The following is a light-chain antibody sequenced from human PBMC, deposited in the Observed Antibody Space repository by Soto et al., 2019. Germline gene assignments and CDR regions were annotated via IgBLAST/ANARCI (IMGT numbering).Light chain of an antibody. J-gene: IGKJ2*01. CDR1: QSVSSN. V-gene: IGKV3-15*01. CDR2: GSS. CDR3: QQYNNWPPMYT. Sequence: EIVMTQSPATLSVSPGERATLSCRASQSVSSNLAWYQQKPGQAPRLLIYGSSTRATGIPARFSSSGSGTEFTLTISSLQSEDFAVYYGQQYNNWPPMYTFGQGTKLEIK.